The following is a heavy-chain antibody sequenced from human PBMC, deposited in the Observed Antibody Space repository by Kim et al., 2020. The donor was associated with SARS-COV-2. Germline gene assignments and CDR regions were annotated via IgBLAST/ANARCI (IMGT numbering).Heavy chain of an antibody. CDR3: ASRTRNLYDFWSGYYSSYFDY. CDR1: GGSFSGYY. CDR2: INHSGST. Sequence: SETLSLTCAVYGGSFSGYYWSWIRQPPGKGLEWIGEINHSGSTNYNPSLKSRVTISVDTSKNQFSLKLSSVTAADTAVYYCASRTRNLYDFWSGYYSSYFDYWGQGTLVTVSS. J-gene: IGHJ4*02. V-gene: IGHV4-34*01. D-gene: IGHD3-3*01.